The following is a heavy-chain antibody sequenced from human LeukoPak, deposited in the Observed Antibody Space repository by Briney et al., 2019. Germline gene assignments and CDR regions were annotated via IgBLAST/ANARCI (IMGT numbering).Heavy chain of an antibody. Sequence: PGGSLRLSCAASGFTFSSYGMHWVRQAPGKGLEWVAVISYDGSNKYYADSVKGRFTISRDNSKNTLYLQMNSLRAEDTAVYCCAKEGSSSSSVDYWGQGTLVTVSS. D-gene: IGHD6-6*01. V-gene: IGHV3-30*18. J-gene: IGHJ4*02. CDR2: ISYDGSNK. CDR3: AKEGSSSSSVDY. CDR1: GFTFSSYG.